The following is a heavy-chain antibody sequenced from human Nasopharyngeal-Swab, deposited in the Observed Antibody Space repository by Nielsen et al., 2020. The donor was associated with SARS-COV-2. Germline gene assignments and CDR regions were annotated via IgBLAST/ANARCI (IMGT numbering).Heavy chain of an antibody. J-gene: IGHJ6*02. CDR3: SKDPLKSFTIFGFVNYHHVMDV. Sequence: SETLSLTCTVSGGSISSSSYYWGWIRQPPGKGLEWIGSIYYSGSTYYNPSLQSRVTISVDTSKNPFSLKLSSVTAADTAVYYLSKDPLKSFTIFGFVNYHHVMDVLGQGTTVNLSS. CDR2: IYYSGST. D-gene: IGHD3-3*01. V-gene: IGHV4-39*07. CDR1: GGSISSSSYY.